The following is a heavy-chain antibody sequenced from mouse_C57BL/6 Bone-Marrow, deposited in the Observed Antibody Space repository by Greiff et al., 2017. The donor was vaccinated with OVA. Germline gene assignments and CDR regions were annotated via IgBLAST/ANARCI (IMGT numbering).Heavy chain of an antibody. CDR3: ARELPWFAD. J-gene: IGHJ3*01. CDR2: IDPSDSYT. D-gene: IGHD4-1*01. V-gene: IGHV1-50*01. CDR1: GYTFTSYW. Sequence: QVQLQQPGAELVKPGASVKLSCKASGYTFTSYWMQWVKQRPGQGLEWIGEIDPSDSYTNYNQKFKGKATLTVDTSSSTAYMQLSSLTSEDSAVYYCARELPWFADWGQGTLVTVSA.